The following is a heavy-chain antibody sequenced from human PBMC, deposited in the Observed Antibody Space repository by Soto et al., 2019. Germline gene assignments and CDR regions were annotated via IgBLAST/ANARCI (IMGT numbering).Heavy chain of an antibody. CDR2: IYASGSP. CDR3: ARGVGSSPPQY. V-gene: IGHV4-59*02. J-gene: IGHJ4*02. CDR1: GGSVSVYY. D-gene: IGHD1-26*01. Sequence: QVQLQESGPGQVKPSETLSLTCTISGGSVSVYYWSWIRQSTGQGLEWIGYIYASGSPYYNPPLRSRVTISADTSKNQISLKLTSPTAADTAVYYCARGVGSSPPQYWGRGTLVTVSS.